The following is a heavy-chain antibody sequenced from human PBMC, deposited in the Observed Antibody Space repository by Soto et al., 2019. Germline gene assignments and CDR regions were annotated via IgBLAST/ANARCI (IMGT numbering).Heavy chain of an antibody. CDR3: ARGPRIYGGNLYFDY. Sequence: PAETLSPTCTLSALSISTGGYSWSWICQHPAKGLEWIGYIYYSGSTYYNPSLKSRVTISVDTSKNQFYLKLTSVTAADTAVYYCARGPRIYGGNLYFDYWGQGTLVTVS. D-gene: IGHD2-21*02. V-gene: IGHV4-31*03. CDR1: ALSISTGGYS. CDR2: IYYSGST. J-gene: IGHJ4*02.